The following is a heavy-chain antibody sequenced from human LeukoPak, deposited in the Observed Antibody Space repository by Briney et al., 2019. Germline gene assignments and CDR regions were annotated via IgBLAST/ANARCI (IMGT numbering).Heavy chain of an antibody. CDR2: IYPGDSDT. D-gene: IGHD2-15*01. Sequence: GESLKISCKGSGYSFISYWIGWVRQMPGKGLEWMGIIYPGDSDTRYSPSLQGQVAISADKSISTAYLQWSSLKASDTAMYYCARHYVAGWAYSFDYWGQGTLVTVSS. V-gene: IGHV5-51*01. CDR1: GYSFISYW. J-gene: IGHJ4*02. CDR3: ARHYVAGWAYSFDY.